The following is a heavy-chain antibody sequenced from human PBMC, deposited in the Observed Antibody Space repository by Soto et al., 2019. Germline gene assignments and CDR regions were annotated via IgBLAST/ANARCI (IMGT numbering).Heavy chain of an antibody. CDR1: GGSISSYY. CDR2: IYYSGST. J-gene: IGHJ6*02. CDR3: ARGAAATTYYYYGMDV. Sequence: PSQPMSVTCRVSGGSISSYYWRWIRQTPGKGLEWSGYIYYSGSTNYNPSLKSRVTISVDTSKNQFSLKLSSVTAADTAVYYCARGAAATTYYYYGMDVWGQGTTVTVSS. V-gene: IGHV4-59*01. D-gene: IGHD2-15*01.